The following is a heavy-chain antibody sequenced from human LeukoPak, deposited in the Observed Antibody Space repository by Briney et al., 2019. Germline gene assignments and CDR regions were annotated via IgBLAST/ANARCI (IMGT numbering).Heavy chain of an antibody. CDR1: GFSFISYG. Sequence: PGGSLRLSCAASGFSFISYGTHWVRQAPGKGLGWVGVISDDGRRKDYADSVKGRFTISRDNSKDTLYLQMNSLRAEDTAVYYCAKRPSDYGDYVSYFDYWGQGTLVTVSS. J-gene: IGHJ4*02. CDR3: AKRPSDYGDYVSYFDY. CDR2: ISDDGRRK. V-gene: IGHV3-30*18. D-gene: IGHD4-17*01.